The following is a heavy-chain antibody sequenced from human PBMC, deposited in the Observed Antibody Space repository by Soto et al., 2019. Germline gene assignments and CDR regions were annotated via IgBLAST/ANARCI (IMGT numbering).Heavy chain of an antibody. Sequence: SGPTLVNPTQTLTLTCTFSGFSLSTSGMCVSWIRQPPGKALEWLALIDWDDDKYYSTSLKTRLTISKDTSKNQVVLTMTNMDPVDTATYYCARTAYYYDSSGYYDYFDYWGQGTLVTVSS. V-gene: IGHV2-70*01. CDR2: IDWDDDK. CDR1: GFSLSTSGMC. D-gene: IGHD3-22*01. J-gene: IGHJ4*02. CDR3: ARTAYYYDSSGYYDYFDY.